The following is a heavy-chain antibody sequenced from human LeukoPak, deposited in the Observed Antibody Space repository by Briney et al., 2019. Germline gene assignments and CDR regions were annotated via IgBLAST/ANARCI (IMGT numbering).Heavy chain of an antibody. CDR2: IWYDGGNK. CDR1: GFTFSSYG. J-gene: IGHJ6*02. Sequence: GGSLRLSCAASGFTFSSYGMHWARQAPGKGLEWVAVIWYDGGNKYYADSVKGRFTISRDNSKNTLYLQMNSLRAEDTAVYYCARVRSAYYYYYGMDVWGQGTTVTVSS. CDR3: ARVRSAYYYYYGMDV. V-gene: IGHV3-33*01.